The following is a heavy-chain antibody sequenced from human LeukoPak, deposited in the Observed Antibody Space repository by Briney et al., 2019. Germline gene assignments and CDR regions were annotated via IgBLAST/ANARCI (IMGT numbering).Heavy chain of an antibody. CDR3: AREGGSLGLR. V-gene: IGHV4-39*07. CDR2: IYYSGST. CDR1: GGSISSSSYS. D-gene: IGHD1-26*01. J-gene: IGHJ4*02. Sequence: PSETLSLTCTVSGGSISSSSYSWGWIRQPPGKGLEWIGSIYYSGSTYYNPSLKSRVTISVDTSKNQFSLKLSSVTAADTAVYYCAREGGSLGLRWGQGTLVTVSS.